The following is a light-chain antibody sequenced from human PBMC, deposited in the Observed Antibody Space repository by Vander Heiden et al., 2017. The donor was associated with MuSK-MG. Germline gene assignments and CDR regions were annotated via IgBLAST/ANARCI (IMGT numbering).Light chain of an antibody. V-gene: IGKV3-20*01. CDR3: QQYGSLYP. CDR1: QSVSSSF. Sequence: IVLTQSPGTLSLSPGERVTLSCRASQSVSSSFLAWYQQKRGQAPRLLIYGASSRATGIPDRFSGSGSGTDFTLTISRLEPEDFAVYYWQQYGSLYPFGQGTKLEIK. CDR2: GAS. J-gene: IGKJ2*01.